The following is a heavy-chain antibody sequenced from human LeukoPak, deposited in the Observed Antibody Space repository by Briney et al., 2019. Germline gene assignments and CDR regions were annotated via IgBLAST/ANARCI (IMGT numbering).Heavy chain of an antibody. J-gene: IGHJ6*04. CDR1: GFTFSSYA. CDR3: AKNREEYNWNLAAYYYYYGMDV. D-gene: IGHD1-1*01. CDR2: ISGSGGST. Sequence: GGSLRLSCAASGFTFSSYAMSWVRQAPGKGLEWVSAISGSGGSTYYADSAKGRFTISRDNSKNTLYLQMNSLRAEDTAVYYCAKNREEYNWNLAAYYYYYGMDVWGKGTTVTVSS. V-gene: IGHV3-23*01.